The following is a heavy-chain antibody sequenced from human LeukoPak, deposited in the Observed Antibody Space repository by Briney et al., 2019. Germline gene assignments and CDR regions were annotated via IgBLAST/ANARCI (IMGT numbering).Heavy chain of an antibody. V-gene: IGHV3-11*04. J-gene: IGHJ4*02. D-gene: IGHD6-19*01. Sequence: GGSLRLSCAASGFTFSDYHMSWIRQAPGKGLEWISYISTSGRSIYQADSVKGRFTISRDNAKNSLYLQMDRLRAEAKAGYCCARDVPRRGWSLVYWVQGTMVTVSS. CDR1: GFTFSDYH. CDR3: ARDVPRRGWSLVY. CDR2: ISTSGRSI.